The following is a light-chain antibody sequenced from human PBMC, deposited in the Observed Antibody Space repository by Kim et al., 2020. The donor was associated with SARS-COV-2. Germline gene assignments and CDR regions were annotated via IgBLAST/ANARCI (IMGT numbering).Light chain of an antibody. CDR2: RDR. CDR3: HVWDSNTAV. V-gene: IGLV3-9*01. CDR1: SIGAKS. J-gene: IGLJ3*02. Sequence: VALGQTARITWGGSSIGAKSVHWYQQKPGQAPVLVIYRDRNRPSGIPERFSGSNSGNTATLTISRAQAGDEADYYCHVWDSNTAVFGGGTQLTVL.